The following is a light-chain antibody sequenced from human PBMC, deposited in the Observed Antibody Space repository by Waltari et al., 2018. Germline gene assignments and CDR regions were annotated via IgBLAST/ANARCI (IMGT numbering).Light chain of an antibody. Sequence: QSVLTQPPSASGTPGQRVIISCSGSSSSIGSNSVNWYQQLPGTAPKLLIHNDNQRPSGVPDRFSGSKSGTSVSLAISGLQSEDEGEYYCATWDNSLNAAVFGGGTKLTVL. V-gene: IGLV1-44*01. CDR3: ATWDNSLNAAV. J-gene: IGLJ3*02. CDR1: SSSIGSNS. CDR2: NDN.